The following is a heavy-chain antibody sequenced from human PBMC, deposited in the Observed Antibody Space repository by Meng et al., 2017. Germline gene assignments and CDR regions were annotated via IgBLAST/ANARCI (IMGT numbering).Heavy chain of an antibody. CDR3: HSGWYQAGDDY. Sequence: AEGEQPVSWEKVCCKASVGNFSSYAISWVRQAPGQGLEWMGGIIPIFGTANYAQKYQGRVTITADESTSTAYMELSSLRSEDTAVYYCHSGWYQAGDDYWGQGTLVTVSS. V-gene: IGHV1-69*01. D-gene: IGHD6-19*01. CDR1: VGNFSSYA. CDR2: IIPIFGTA. J-gene: IGHJ4*02.